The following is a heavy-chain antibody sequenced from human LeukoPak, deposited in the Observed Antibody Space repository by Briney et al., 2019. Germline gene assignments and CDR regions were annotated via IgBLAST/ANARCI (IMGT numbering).Heavy chain of an antibody. CDR2: ISYDGSNK. Sequence: PGGSLRLSCAASGFTFSSYGMHWVRQAPGKGLEWVAVISYDGSNKYYADSVKGRFTISRDNSKNTLYLQMNSLRAEDTAVYYCAKDGITHDYGGKWCDYWGQGTLVTVSS. J-gene: IGHJ4*02. D-gene: IGHD4-23*01. CDR1: GFTFSSYG. V-gene: IGHV3-30*18. CDR3: AKDGITHDYGGKWCDY.